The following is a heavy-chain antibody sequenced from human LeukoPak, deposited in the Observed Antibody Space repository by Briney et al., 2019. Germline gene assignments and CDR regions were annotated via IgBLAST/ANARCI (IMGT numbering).Heavy chain of an antibody. V-gene: IGHV3-30-3*01. CDR2: ISYDGSNK. Sequence: PGGSLRLSCAASGFTFSNYAVHWVRQAPGKGLEWVAVISYDGSNKYYADSVKGRFSISRDNSKNTLYLQMNSLRAEDTAVYYCARELGIDYWGQGTLVTVSS. D-gene: IGHD7-27*01. CDR1: GFTFSNYA. CDR3: ARELGIDY. J-gene: IGHJ4*02.